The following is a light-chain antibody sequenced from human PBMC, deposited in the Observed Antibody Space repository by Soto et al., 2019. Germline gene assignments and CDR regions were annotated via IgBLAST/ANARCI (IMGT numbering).Light chain of an antibody. CDR1: QTISTL. Sequence: IHVTRSPPTRSASVGDRCTITCRASQTISTLMAWYQQKPGKAPKLLVYDASNLQSGVASRFSGSGSGTEFTLIISGMKHDDYATYYCTKYTNTNRKWMFGQGTKVDIK. CDR2: DAS. J-gene: IGKJ1*01. CDR3: TKYTNTNRKWM. V-gene: IGKV1-5*01.